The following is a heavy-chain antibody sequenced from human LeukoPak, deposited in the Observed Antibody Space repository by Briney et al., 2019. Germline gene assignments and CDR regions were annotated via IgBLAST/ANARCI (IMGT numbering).Heavy chain of an antibody. CDR1: GYTFTGYY. J-gene: IGHJ5*02. CDR2: INPNSGGT. V-gene: IGHV1-2*02. CDR3: ARGLRYCSGGSCSPPYNWFDP. Sequence: ASVTVSRKASGYTFTGYYMHWVRQAPGQGLEWMGWINPNSGGTNYAQKFQGRVTMTRDTSISTAYMELSRLRPDDTAVYYCARGLRYCSGGSCSPPYNWFDPWGQGTLVTVSS. D-gene: IGHD2-15*01.